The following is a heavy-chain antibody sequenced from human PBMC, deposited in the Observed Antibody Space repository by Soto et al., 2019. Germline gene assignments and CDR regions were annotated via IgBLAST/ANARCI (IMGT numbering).Heavy chain of an antibody. V-gene: IGHV3-33*01. CDR2: IWYDGSNK. Sequence: PGGSLRLSWAASGFTFSSYGMHWVRQAPGKGLEWVAVIWYDGSNKYYADSVKGRFTISRDNSKNTLYLQMNSLRAEDTAVYYCARDGLNYDSSGYCPTFDYWGQGTLATVSS. J-gene: IGHJ4*02. CDR3: ARDGLNYDSSGYCPTFDY. D-gene: IGHD3-22*01. CDR1: GFTFSSYG.